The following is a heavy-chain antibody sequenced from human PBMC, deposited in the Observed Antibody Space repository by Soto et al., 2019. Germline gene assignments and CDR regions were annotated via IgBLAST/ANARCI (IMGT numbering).Heavy chain of an antibody. CDR3: ARGLGIAAAGRAQAGYFQH. J-gene: IGHJ1*01. CDR2: INHSGST. D-gene: IGHD6-13*01. V-gene: IGHV4-34*01. Sequence: QVQLQQWGAGLLKPSETLSLTCAVYGGSFSGYYWSWIRQPPGKGLEWIGEINHSGSTNYNPSLKRRVTISVDTSKNQFSLKLSSVTAADTAVYYCARGLGIAAAGRAQAGYFQHWGQGTLVTVSS. CDR1: GGSFSGYY.